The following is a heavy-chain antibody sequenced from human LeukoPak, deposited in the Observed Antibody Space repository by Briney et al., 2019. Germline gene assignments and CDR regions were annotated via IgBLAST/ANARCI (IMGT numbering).Heavy chain of an antibody. V-gene: IGHV4-59*01. D-gene: IGHD1-26*01. Sequence: PSETLSLTCTVSGGSISSYYWSWIRQPPGKGLEWIGYIYYSGSTNYNPSLKSRVTISVDTSKNQFSLKLSSVTAADTAVYYCARDKSGTLKYDAFDIWGQGTMVTVSS. J-gene: IGHJ3*02. CDR3: ARDKSGTLKYDAFDI. CDR1: GGSISSYY. CDR2: IYYSGST.